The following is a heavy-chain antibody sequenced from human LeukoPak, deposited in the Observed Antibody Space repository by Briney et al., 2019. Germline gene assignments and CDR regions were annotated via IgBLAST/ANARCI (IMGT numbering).Heavy chain of an antibody. Sequence: GGCLRLSCAVSGLTFSTYSTTWVRQGPGKGLEWVSSIYNSGAKIFYADSVKGRFTISRDNSKNMLYLQMNSLRVEDTAVYYCAKDVAPDSGWDLDYWGQGTLVTVSS. V-gene: IGHV3-23*01. CDR2: IYNSGAKI. D-gene: IGHD6-19*01. CDR3: AKDVAPDSGWDLDY. CDR1: GLTFSTYS. J-gene: IGHJ4*02.